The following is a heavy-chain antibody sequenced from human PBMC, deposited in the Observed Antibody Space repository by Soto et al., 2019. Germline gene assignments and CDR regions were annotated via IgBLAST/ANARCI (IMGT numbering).Heavy chain of an antibody. J-gene: IGHJ4*02. V-gene: IGHV1-69*13. Sequence: SVKVSCKASGGTFSSYAISWVRQAPGQGLEWMGGIIPIFGTANYAQKFQGRVTITADESTSTAYMELNSLRAEDTAVYYCAKDVGRPTIIAAAGIFDYWGQGTLVTVSS. CDR3: AKDVGRPTIIAAAGIFDY. CDR1: GGTFSSYA. CDR2: IIPIFGTA. D-gene: IGHD6-13*01.